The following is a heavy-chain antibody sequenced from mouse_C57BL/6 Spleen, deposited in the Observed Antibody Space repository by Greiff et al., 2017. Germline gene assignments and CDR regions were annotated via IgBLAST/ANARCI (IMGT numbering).Heavy chain of an antibody. D-gene: IGHD2-4*01. J-gene: IGHJ2*01. Sequence: EVQVVESGPELAKPGASVKMSCKASGYTFTDYNMHWVKQSHGKSLEWIGYINPNNGGTSYNQKVKGKATLTVNKSSSTAYMELRSLTSEDSAVYYCARLRDGDYDVDYFDYWGQGTTLTVSS. CDR2: INPNNGGT. CDR3: ARLRDGDYDVDYFDY. CDR1: GYTFTDYN. V-gene: IGHV1-22*01.